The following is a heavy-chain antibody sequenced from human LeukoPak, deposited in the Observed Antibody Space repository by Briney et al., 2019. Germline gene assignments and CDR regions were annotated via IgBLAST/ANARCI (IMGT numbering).Heavy chain of an antibody. Sequence: GGSLRLSCAASGFTFSSYAMSWVRQAPGRGLEWVSALSGSGGSTYYADSVKGRFTISRDNSKNTLYLQVNSLIAEDTAVYYCAQQQQLVYWGQGTLVTVSS. J-gene: IGHJ4*02. D-gene: IGHD6-13*01. CDR3: AQQQQLVY. CDR1: GFTFSSYA. V-gene: IGHV3-23*01. CDR2: LSGSGGST.